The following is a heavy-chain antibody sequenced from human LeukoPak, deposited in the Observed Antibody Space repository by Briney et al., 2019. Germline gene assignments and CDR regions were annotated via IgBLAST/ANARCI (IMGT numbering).Heavy chain of an antibody. CDR3: VREASTSYYDSSGYYRQTGTFDV. CDR2: VYYSGRT. Sequence: SETLSLTCAVSGASISSDAYYWHWIRRSPGKGLEWVGFVYYSGRTKYNPSLKSRVTMSIDTSTNHVSLRLRSVTAADTAMYFCVREASTSYYDSSGYYRQTGTFDVWGLGTMVTVSS. CDR1: GASISSDAYY. V-gene: IGHV4-61*03. D-gene: IGHD3-22*01. J-gene: IGHJ3*01.